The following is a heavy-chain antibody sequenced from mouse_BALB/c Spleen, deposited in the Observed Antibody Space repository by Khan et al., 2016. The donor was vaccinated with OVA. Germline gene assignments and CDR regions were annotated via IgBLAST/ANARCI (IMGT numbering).Heavy chain of an antibody. V-gene: IGHV2-2*02. D-gene: IGHD2-4*01. J-gene: IGHJ3*01. CDR3: ARNYDYDEGLAY. Sequence: VQLQQSGPGLVQPSQSLSITCTVSGFSLTTYGVHWVRQSPGKGLEWLGVIWSGGSTDYNAAFISRLSISKDSSKSQVFFKMTSLQVNDTAIYYCARNYDYDEGLAYWRQGTLVTVSA. CDR2: IWSGGST. CDR1: GFSLTTYG.